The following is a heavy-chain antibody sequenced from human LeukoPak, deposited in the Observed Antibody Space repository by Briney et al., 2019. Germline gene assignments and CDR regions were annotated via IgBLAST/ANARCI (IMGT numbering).Heavy chain of an antibody. CDR2: INHSGST. D-gene: IGHD3-3*01. CDR1: GGSFSGYY. Sequence: SETLSLTCAVYGGSFSGYYWSWIRQPPGKGLEWIGEINHSGSTNYNPSFKSRVTISVDTSKNQFSLKLSSVTAADTAVYYCARGRTIFGVVIALDYWGQGTLVTVSS. CDR3: ARGRTIFGVVIALDY. V-gene: IGHV4-34*01. J-gene: IGHJ4*02.